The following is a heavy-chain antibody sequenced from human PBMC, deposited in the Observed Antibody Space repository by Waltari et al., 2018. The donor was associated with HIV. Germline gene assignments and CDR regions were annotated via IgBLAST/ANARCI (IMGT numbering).Heavy chain of an antibody. J-gene: IGHJ4*02. V-gene: IGHV3-7*01. CDR3: AKYGGTSGTSFDS. CDR1: GFPFVDYW. CDR2: IKEDGSDK. D-gene: IGHD5-12*01. Sequence: VQLVESGGGLVQPGGSLSLFCAASGFPFVDYWMCWVRPAPGKGLEWVANIKEDGSDKYYVESVKGRFTISRDNARNSVYLQLNSLRVEDTAVYYCAKYGGTSGTSFDSWGPGSLVTVSS.